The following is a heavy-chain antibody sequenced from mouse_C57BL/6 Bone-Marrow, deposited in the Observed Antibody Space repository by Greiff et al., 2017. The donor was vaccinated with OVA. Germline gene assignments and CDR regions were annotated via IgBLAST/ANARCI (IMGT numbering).Heavy chain of an antibody. Sequence: QVQLQQSGAELVRPGASVTLSCKASGYTFTDYEMHWVKQTPVHGLDWIGAIDPETGGPAYNPKFKGKAILTAAKSTSTAYMELRSLTSEDSVVYYCKGYDGYLYYFDDWGQGTTLTVSS. V-gene: IGHV1-15*01. CDR2: IDPETGGP. D-gene: IGHD2-3*01. J-gene: IGHJ2*01. CDR1: GYTFTDYE. CDR3: KGYDGYLYYFDD.